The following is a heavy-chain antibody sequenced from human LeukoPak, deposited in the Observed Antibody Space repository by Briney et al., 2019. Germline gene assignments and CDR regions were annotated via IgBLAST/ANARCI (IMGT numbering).Heavy chain of an antibody. V-gene: IGHV1-2*06. CDR1: GYTFTDYY. Sequence: GASEKVSCKASGYTFTDYYMHWVRQAPGQGLEWMGRINPNSGGTNYAQKFQGRVTMTRDTSISTAYMELSRLRSDDTAVYYCARRVYCRSTSCSYYYYYMDVWGKGTTVTVSS. D-gene: IGHD2-2*01. CDR3: ARRVYCRSTSCSYYYYYMDV. CDR2: INPNSGGT. J-gene: IGHJ6*03.